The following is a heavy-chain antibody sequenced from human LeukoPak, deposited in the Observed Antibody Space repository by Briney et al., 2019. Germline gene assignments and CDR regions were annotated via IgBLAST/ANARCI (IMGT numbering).Heavy chain of an antibody. D-gene: IGHD1-20*01. V-gene: IGHV4-34*01. Sequence: SETLSLTCGVYGGSFSAYYWSWIRQPPGKGLEWIGEINHSGSSNYNPSLKSRVTISLDTSKNQFSLKLSSVTAADTAMYYCARDTSPGITGTYWGQGTLVTVSS. CDR3: ARDTSPGITGTY. J-gene: IGHJ4*02. CDR2: INHSGSS. CDR1: GGSFSAYY.